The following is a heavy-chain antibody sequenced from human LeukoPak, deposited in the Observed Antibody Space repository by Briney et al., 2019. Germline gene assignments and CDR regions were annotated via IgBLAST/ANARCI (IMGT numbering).Heavy chain of an antibody. CDR2: ISGSGGSA. CDR1: GFTFSSYA. J-gene: IGHJ4*02. V-gene: IGHV3-23*01. Sequence: GGSLRLSCAASGFTFSSYAMSWVRQAPGKGLEWVSAISGSGGSAYYADSVKGRFTISRDNSKNTLYLQMNSLRAEDTAVYYCAKDRQRFAAAGTTFDYWGQGTLVTVSS. D-gene: IGHD6-13*01. CDR3: AKDRQRFAAAGTTFDY.